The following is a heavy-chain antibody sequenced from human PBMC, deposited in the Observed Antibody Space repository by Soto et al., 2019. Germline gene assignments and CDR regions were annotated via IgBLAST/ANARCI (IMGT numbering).Heavy chain of an antibody. V-gene: IGHV3-23*01. D-gene: IGHD5-12*01. CDR3: AKGSASGRHYYFAY. CDR1: GFTFNSYA. CDR2: ISGSGDDT. J-gene: IGHJ4*02. Sequence: EVHLLASGGGLVQPAGSLRLSCAASGFTFNSYAMSWIRQAPGKGLEWVSAISGSGDDTYYSDSVKGRFTRSRDNSGNTLYLQMNSPRAEDTALYYCAKGSASGRHYYFAYWGQGILVTLSP.